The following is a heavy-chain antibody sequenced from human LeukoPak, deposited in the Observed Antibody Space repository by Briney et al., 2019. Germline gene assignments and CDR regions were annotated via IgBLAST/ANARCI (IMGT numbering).Heavy chain of an antibody. CDR1: GFTFSSYA. CDR2: ISYDGSNK. CDR3: ASLDSGALYYFDY. V-gene: IGHV3-30-3*01. J-gene: IGHJ4*02. D-gene: IGHD4-17*01. Sequence: PGGSLRLSCAASGFTFSSYAMHWVRQAPGKGLEWVAVISYDGSNKYYADSVKGRFTISRDNSKNTLYLQMNSLRAEDTAVYYCASLDSGALYYFDYWGQGTLVTVSS.